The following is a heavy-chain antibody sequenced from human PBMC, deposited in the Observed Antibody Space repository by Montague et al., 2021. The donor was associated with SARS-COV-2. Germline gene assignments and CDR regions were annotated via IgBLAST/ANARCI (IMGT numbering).Heavy chain of an antibody. CDR3: ARAVAAAGTPVFDY. CDR1: GGSISSYY. J-gene: IGHJ4*02. CDR2: IYYSGST. D-gene: IGHD6-13*01. Sequence: SETLSLTCTVSGGSISSYYWSWIRQPPGKGLEWIGYIYYSGSTNYNPSLKSRVTISVDTSKNQFSLKLSSVTAADTAVYYCARAVAAAGTPVFDYWGQGTLVTVSS. V-gene: IGHV4-59*01.